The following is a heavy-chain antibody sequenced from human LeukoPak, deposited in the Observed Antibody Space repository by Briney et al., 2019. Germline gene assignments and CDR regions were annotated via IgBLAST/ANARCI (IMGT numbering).Heavy chain of an antibody. Sequence: SETLSLTCAVSGGSISSGGYSWSWIRQPPGKGLEWIGYIYHSGSTYYNPSLKSRVTISVDRSKNQFSLKLSSVTAADTAVYYCARGGRPDLHDAFDIWGHGTMVTVSS. J-gene: IGHJ3*02. CDR2: IYHSGST. CDR3: ARGGRPDLHDAFDI. CDR1: GGSISSGGYS. D-gene: IGHD3/OR15-3a*01. V-gene: IGHV4-30-2*01.